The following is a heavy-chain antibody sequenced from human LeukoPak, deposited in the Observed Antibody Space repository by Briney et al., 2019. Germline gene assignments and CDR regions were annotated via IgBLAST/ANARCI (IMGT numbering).Heavy chain of an antibody. D-gene: IGHD3-9*01. CDR2: ITGSGGNT. CDR3: AKWGDYDVLTAYYVSDY. Sequence: GVLRLSCAASGFPFSNYAMSWVRQAPGKGLEWVSAITGSGGNTYYADSVKGRFTISRDNSKNTVFLQMNSLRAEDTAVYYCAKWGDYDVLTAYYVSDYWGQGTLVSVSS. J-gene: IGHJ4*02. CDR1: GFPFSNYA. V-gene: IGHV3-23*01.